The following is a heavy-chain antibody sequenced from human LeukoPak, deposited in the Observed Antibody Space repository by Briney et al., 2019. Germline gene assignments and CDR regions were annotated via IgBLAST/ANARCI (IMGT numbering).Heavy chain of an antibody. CDR3: ARGYTAADY. CDR1: GGSVSSGSYY. CDR2: IYYSGST. Sequence: SETLSLTCTVSGGSVSSGSYYWSWIRQPPGKGLEWIGYIYYSGSTNYDTSLKSRVTISVDTSKNQFSLKLSSVTAADTAVYYCARGYTAADYWGQGTLVTVSS. V-gene: IGHV4-61*01. J-gene: IGHJ4*02. D-gene: IGHD5-18*01.